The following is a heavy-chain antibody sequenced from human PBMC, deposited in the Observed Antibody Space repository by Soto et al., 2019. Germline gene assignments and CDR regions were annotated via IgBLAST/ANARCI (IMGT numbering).Heavy chain of an antibody. CDR3: VQGASTAHQPLDS. J-gene: IGHJ4*02. V-gene: IGHV3-30*03. Sequence: QVQLVESGGGVVQPGRSLRLSCAASGFFFRNFGMHWVRRAPGKGLEWVAAISGDGNDKYYPDSMKGRFTISRDNFTNTLYLQLNSLRPEDTDVYHWVQGASTAHQPLDSWGQGVLVTVSS. D-gene: IGHD1-26*01. CDR2: ISGDGNDK. CDR1: GFFFRNFG.